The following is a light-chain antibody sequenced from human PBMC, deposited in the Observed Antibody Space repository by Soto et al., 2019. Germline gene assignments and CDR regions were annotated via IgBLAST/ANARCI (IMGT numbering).Light chain of an antibody. CDR1: NIAAKS. CDR3: QVWDSTSDHWV. J-gene: IGLJ3*02. Sequence: LTQPPSVSVAPGQTARITCGGDNIAAKSVHWYRQKPGQAPVLVIYDDSDRPSGIPERFSGSNSGNTATLTISRVEAGDEADYYCQVWDSTSDHWVFGGGTKVTVL. CDR2: DDS. V-gene: IGLV3-21*02.